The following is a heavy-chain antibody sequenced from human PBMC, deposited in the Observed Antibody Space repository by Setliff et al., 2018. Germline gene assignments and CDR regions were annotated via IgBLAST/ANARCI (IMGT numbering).Heavy chain of an antibody. J-gene: IGHJ4*02. CDR2: IYIGGSA. V-gene: IGHV4-4*07. D-gene: IGHD6-13*01. Sequence: KTSETLSLTCTVSGGSISSYYWSWIRQPAGKGLEWIGHIYIGGSANYNPSLKSRVTMFVDTSKNQFSLMLYSVTAADTAVYLCARDPAAGLDYWGQGTLVTAPQ. CDR3: ARDPAAGLDY. CDR1: GGSISSYY.